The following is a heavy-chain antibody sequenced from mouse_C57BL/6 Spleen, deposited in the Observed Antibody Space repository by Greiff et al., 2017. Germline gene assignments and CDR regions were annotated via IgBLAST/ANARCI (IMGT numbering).Heavy chain of an antibody. CDR3: SRDLYYGSSYDD. V-gene: IGHV5-4*01. J-gene: IGHJ2*01. Sequence: EVKVVESGGGLVKPGGSLKLSCAASGFTFSSYAMSWVRQTPEKRLEWVATISDGGSYTYYPDNVKGRFTISRDNAKNNLYLQMSHLKSEDTAMYYCSRDLYYGSSYDDRGQGTTLTVSS. CDR2: ISDGGSYT. D-gene: IGHD1-1*01. CDR1: GFTFSSYA.